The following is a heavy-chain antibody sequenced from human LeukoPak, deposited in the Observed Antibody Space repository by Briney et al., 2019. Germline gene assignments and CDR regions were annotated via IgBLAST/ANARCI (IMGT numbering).Heavy chain of an antibody. J-gene: IGHJ4*02. CDR2: IYYSGST. CDR3: ARVGRKRWLQLGGYFDY. Sequence: PSETLSLTCTVSGGSISSSSYYWGWIRQPPGKGLEWIGSIYYSGSTYYNPSLKSRVTISVDTSKNQFSLKLSSVTAADTAVYYCARVGRKRWLQLGGYFDYWGQGTLVTVSS. D-gene: IGHD5-24*01. CDR1: GGSISSSSYY. V-gene: IGHV4-39*07.